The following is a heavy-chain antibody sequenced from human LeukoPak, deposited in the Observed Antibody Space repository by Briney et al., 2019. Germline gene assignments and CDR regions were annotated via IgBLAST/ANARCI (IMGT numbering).Heavy chain of an antibody. V-gene: IGHV4-59*01. CDR1: GGSISSYY. J-gene: IGHJ4*02. Sequence: PSETLSLTCTVSGGSISSYYWSWIRQPPGEGLEWIGYIYYTGGTNYYPSLKSRVTISVDTSKTQFSLKLTSVTAADTAVYYCARWSLAGATLEYWGQGILVTVSS. CDR2: IYYTGGT. CDR3: ARWSLAGATLEY. D-gene: IGHD1-26*01.